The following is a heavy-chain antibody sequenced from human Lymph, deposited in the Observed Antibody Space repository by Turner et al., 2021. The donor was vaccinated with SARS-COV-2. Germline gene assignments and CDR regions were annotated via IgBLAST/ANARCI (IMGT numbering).Heavy chain of an antibody. CDR1: GGSISNNY. Sequence: QVLLQESGPGLVKPSETLSLICSVAGGSISNNYWRWIRQPPVKGLECIGYIYYSGSTNYNPSIKSRVTISVDTYKDQVSLKLSTVTAADTAVDYGARARWLRGEVEYWGQGTLVTVSS. CDR3: ARARWLRGEVEY. D-gene: IGHD5-12*01. J-gene: IGHJ4*02. V-gene: IGHV4-59*01. CDR2: IYYSGST.